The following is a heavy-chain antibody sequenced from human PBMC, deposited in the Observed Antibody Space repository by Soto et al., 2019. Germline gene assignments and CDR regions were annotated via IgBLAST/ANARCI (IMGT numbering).Heavy chain of an antibody. Sequence: SETRSLTCTVSGGSINSGDYYGSGIRQPPGKGLEWIGYIYYSGSTYYNPSLKSRVTISVDTSKNQFSLKLSSVTAADTAVYYCARFARHWFDPWGQGTLVTVSS. J-gene: IGHJ5*02. CDR1: GGSINSGDYY. CDR2: IYYSGST. CDR3: ARFARHWFDP. V-gene: IGHV4-30-4*01.